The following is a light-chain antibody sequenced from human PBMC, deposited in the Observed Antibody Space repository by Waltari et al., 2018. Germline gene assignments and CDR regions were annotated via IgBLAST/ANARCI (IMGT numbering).Light chain of an antibody. CDR3: ATWDDRLNGRV. CDR2: TND. CDR1: PSNINVNT. V-gene: IGLV1-44*01. J-gene: IGLJ3*02. Sequence: QSVLTQPPSASGTHGQRVTLPCSGSPSNINVNTVNWYQHLPGSAPKLLIYTNDQRPSGVPDRFSGAKSGTSASLAISGLQSDDEGHYYCATWDDRLNGRVFGGGTKLTVL.